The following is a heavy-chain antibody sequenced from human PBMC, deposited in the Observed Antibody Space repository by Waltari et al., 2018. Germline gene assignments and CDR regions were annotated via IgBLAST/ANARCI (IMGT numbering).Heavy chain of an antibody. Sequence: QLQLQESGPGLAKASQTLSLTCDVSGGSISNLNFYWSWIRQPAGKGLEWIGRIYRSGVTDYNPALRGRATMFLDMSKNQFSLTVDSLIAADTAVYYCAVSPDTATSRAAFHFWGPGTTVSVSS. V-gene: IGHV4-61*02. J-gene: IGHJ6*02. CDR1: GGSISNLNFY. CDR2: IYRSGVT. CDR3: AVSPDTATSRAAFHF. D-gene: IGHD5-18*01.